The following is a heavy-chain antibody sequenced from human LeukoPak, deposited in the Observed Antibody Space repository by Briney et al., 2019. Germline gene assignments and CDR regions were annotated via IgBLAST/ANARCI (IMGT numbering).Heavy chain of an antibody. CDR2: ITDSGRRT. CDR1: GFTFSSYS. CDR3: APTSRFSFQH. J-gene: IGHJ1*01. D-gene: IGHD6-6*01. Sequence: GGSLPLSFPSSGFTFSSYSMSWVRQAAARGLECVSMITDSGRRTYYAVSVKSRFTISRDNSKNTLYLQMNSLRAEDTALYYCAPTSRFSFQHWGQGTLVTFSS. V-gene: IGHV3-23*01.